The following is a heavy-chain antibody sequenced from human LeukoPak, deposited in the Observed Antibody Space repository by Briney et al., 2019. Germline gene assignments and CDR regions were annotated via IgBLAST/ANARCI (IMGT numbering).Heavy chain of an antibody. V-gene: IGHV4-39*01. CDR3: ARLYYDSSAYYPPGY. D-gene: IGHD3-22*01. CDR2: IYYSGTT. CDR1: GGSITSSTYY. J-gene: IGHJ4*02. Sequence: SETLSLTCTVSGGSITSSTYYWGWIRQPPGKGLEWIVSIYYSGTTYYNPSLKSRVAISVDTSNNQFSLKLSSVTAADTAVYYCARLYYDSSAYYPPGYWGQGTLVTVSS.